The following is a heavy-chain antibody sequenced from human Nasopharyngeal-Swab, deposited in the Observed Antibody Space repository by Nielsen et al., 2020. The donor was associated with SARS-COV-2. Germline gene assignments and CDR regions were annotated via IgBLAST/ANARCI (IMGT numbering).Heavy chain of an antibody. CDR1: GGSISSYY. V-gene: IGHV4-59*08. CDR2: IYYSGST. J-gene: IGHJ4*02. Sequence: GSLRLSCTVSGGSISSYYWSWIRQPPGKGLEWIGYIYYSGSTNYNPSLKSRVTISVDTSKNQFSLKLSSVTAADTAVYYCVRGFDYWGQGTLVIVSS. CDR3: VRGFDY. D-gene: IGHD3-10*01.